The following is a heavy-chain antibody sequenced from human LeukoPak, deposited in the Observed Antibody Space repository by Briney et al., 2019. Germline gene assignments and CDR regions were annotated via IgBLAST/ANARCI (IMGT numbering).Heavy chain of an antibody. CDR3: AKTEDCSGGSCYWVIDY. CDR1: GFTFSSYA. Sequence: GGSLRLSCAASGFTFSSYAMSWVRQAPGKGLEWVSAISGSGGSTYYADSVKGRFTISRDNSKNTLYLQTNSLRAEDTAVYYCAKTEDCSGGSCYWVIDYWGQGTLVTVSS. J-gene: IGHJ4*02. V-gene: IGHV3-23*01. D-gene: IGHD2-15*01. CDR2: ISGSGGST.